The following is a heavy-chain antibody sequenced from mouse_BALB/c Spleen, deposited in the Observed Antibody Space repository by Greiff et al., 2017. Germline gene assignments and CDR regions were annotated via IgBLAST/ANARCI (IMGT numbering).Heavy chain of an antibody. D-gene: IGHD2-3*01. CDR2: INPSTGYT. V-gene: IGHV1-7*01. CDR3: ARSDLIYDGYSYAMDY. CDR1: GYTFTSYW. Sequence: VQRVESGAELAKPGASVKMSCKASGYTFTSYWMHWVKQRPGQGLEWIGYINPSTGYTEYNQKFKDKATLTADKSSSTAYMQLSSLTSEDSAVYYCARSDLIYDGYSYAMDYWGQGTSVTVSS. J-gene: IGHJ4*01.